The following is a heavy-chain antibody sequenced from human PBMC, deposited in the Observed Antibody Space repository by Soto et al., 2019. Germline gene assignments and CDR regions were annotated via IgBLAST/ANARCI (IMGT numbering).Heavy chain of an antibody. Sequence: EVQLVESGGGLIQPGGSLRLSCAASGFTVSNNYMSWVRQAPGKGLEWVSVIYSGGRTYYADSVKGRFTISRDNPKNTLYLQMNSLRADDTAVYYCATTVTFHLDYWGQGTLVTVSS. V-gene: IGHV3-53*01. J-gene: IGHJ4*02. CDR1: GFTVSNNY. D-gene: IGHD4-17*01. CDR2: IYSGGRT. CDR3: ATTVTFHLDY.